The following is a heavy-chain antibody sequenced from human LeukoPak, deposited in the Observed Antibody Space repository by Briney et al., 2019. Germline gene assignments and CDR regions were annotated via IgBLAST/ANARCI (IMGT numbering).Heavy chain of an antibody. CDR3: APRVRGSYYFDY. D-gene: IGHD3-10*01. CDR2: ISGSGGST. Sequence: GGSVSLSCAASGFTFSSYAMSGVRQAPGKGLEGVSAISGSGGSTYYADSVKGRFTISRDNSKNTLYLQMNSLRAEDTAVYYCAPRVRGSYYFDYWGQGTLVTVSS. J-gene: IGHJ4*02. CDR1: GFTFSSYA. V-gene: IGHV3-23*01.